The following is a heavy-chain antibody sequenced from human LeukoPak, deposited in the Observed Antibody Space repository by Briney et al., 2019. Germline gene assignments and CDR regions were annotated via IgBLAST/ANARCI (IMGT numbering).Heavy chain of an antibody. CDR1: GGSISSGSYY. D-gene: IGHD3-10*01. J-gene: IGHJ6*03. CDR3: ARLQVRYYGSGSYYKSPREYYYYMDV. Sequence: SETLSLTCTVSGGSISSGSYYWSWIRQPAGKGLEWIGRIYTSGSTNYNPSLKSRVTISVDTSKNQFSLKLSSVTAADTAVYYCARLQVRYYGSGSYYKSPREYYYYMDVWGKGTTVTISS. V-gene: IGHV4-61*02. CDR2: IYTSGST.